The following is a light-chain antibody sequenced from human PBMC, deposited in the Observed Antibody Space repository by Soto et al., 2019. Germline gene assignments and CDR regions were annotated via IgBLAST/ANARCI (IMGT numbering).Light chain of an antibody. CDR3: FSFTTDWTHV. V-gene: IGLV2-14*01. J-gene: IGLJ1*01. CDR1: SSDIGAYNY. Sequence: QSALPQPASVSGSPGQSITISCTRSSSDIGAYNYVSWFQQYPGKAPKLIISEVSNRPSGVSNRFSGSKSGTAASLTISGLQTEDEADYFCFSFTTDWTHVFGTGTKVTVL. CDR2: EVS.